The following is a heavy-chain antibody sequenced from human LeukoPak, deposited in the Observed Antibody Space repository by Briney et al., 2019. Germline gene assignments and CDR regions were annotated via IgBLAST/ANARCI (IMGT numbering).Heavy chain of an antibody. CDR3: ARAHLSSGWLNWFDP. Sequence: ASVTVSCKASGYTFTSYAMHWVRQAPGQRLEWMGWINAGNGNTKYSQKFQGRVTITRDTSASTAYMELSSLRSEDTAVYYCARAHLSSGWLNWFDPWGQGTLVTVSS. CDR1: GYTFTSYA. J-gene: IGHJ5*02. CDR2: INAGNGNT. D-gene: IGHD6-19*01. V-gene: IGHV1-3*01.